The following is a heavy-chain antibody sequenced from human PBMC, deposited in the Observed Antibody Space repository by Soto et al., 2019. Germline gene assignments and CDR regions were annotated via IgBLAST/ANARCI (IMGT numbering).Heavy chain of an antibody. Sequence: EVQLLESGGGLVQPGGSLRLSCAASGFTFSSYAMSWVRQAPGKGLEWVSAISGSGGSTYYADSVKGRFTISRDNSKNTLYLQMNSLRAEDTAVYYCAKGFAEYQLRAGRHYYYYGMDVWGQGATVTVSS. D-gene: IGHD2-2*01. CDR1: GFTFSSYA. CDR2: ISGSGGST. J-gene: IGHJ6*02. V-gene: IGHV3-23*01. CDR3: AKGFAEYQLRAGRHYYYYGMDV.